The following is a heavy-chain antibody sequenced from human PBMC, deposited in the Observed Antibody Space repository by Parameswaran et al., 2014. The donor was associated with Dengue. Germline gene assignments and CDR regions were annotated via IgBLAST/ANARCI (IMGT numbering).Heavy chain of an antibody. D-gene: IGHD3-3*01. V-gene: IGHV4-59*08. Sequence: WIRQPPGKGLEWIGYIYNSGSAKYSGSAKYNPSLKSRVTISVDTSKNQFSLKLTSVTAADTAVYYCARLALLSGFFDYWGQGTLVTVSS. CDR3: ARLALLSGFFDY. CDR2: IYNSGSAKYSGSA. J-gene: IGHJ4*02.